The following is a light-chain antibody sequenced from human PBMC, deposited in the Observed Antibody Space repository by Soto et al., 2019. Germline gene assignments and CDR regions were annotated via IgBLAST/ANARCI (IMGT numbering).Light chain of an antibody. Sequence: EIVLTQSPCTLSLSPGERATLSCRASQSVSRSYLAWYQQKPGQAPRLLIYGASTTATGIPDRFSGSGSGTDVTLTISSLEPEDFAVYYCQQYGSSPPYTFGQGTKLEIK. CDR3: QQYGSSPPYT. CDR2: GAS. CDR1: QSVSRSY. J-gene: IGKJ2*01. V-gene: IGKV3-20*01.